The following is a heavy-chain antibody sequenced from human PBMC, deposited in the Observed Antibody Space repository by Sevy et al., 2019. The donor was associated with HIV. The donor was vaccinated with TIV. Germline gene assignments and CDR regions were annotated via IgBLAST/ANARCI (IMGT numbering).Heavy chain of an antibody. J-gene: IGHJ4*02. CDR1: GGSISSSRYY. D-gene: IGHD3-10*01. CDR2: IYYSGST. V-gene: IGHV4-39*01. Sequence: SETLSLTCTVSGGSISSSRYYWGWIRQPPGKGLEWIGNIYYSGSTYYNPSLKSRVTISVDTSKNQFSLKLSSVTAADTAVYYCARLGRGEILYYFDYWGQGTLVTVSS. CDR3: ARLGRGEILYYFDY.